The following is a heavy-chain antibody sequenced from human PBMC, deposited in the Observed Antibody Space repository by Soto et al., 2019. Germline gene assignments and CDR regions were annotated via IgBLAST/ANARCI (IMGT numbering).Heavy chain of an antibody. J-gene: IGHJ5*02. V-gene: IGHV3-33*01. CDR3: ARDRRRGVTTGSWFDP. Sequence: GGSLRLSCAASGFTFSSYGMHWVRRAPGKGLEWVAVIWYDGSNKYYADSVKGRFTISRDNSKNTLYLQMNSLRAEDTAVYYCARDRRRGVTTGSWFDPWGQGTLVTVSS. CDR1: GFTFSSYG. CDR2: IWYDGSNK. D-gene: IGHD3-10*01.